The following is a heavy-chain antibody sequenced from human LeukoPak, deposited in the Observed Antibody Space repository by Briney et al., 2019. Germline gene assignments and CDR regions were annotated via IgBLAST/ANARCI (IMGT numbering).Heavy chain of an antibody. D-gene: IGHD6-13*01. CDR2: ISWNSGSI. CDR1: GFTFDDYA. J-gene: IGHJ6*02. CDR3: AKSGSYSSSGDYGMDV. V-gene: IGHV3-9*01. Sequence: GGSLRLSCAASGFTFDDYAMHWVRQAPGKGLEWVLGISWNSGSIGYADSVKGRFTISRDNAKNTLYLQMNSLRAEDTALYYCAKSGSYSSSGDYGMDVWGQGTTVTVSS.